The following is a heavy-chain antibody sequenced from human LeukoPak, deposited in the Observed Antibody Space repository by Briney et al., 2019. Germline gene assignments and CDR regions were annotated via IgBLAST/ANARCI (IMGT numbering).Heavy chain of an antibody. Sequence: GGSLRLSCAASGFXFSSHWMHWVCQAPGEGLLWVSGIKGDGSTTIYADSVKGRFTISRDNAKNTLYLQMNSLRAEDTAVYYCASWNYGFNWGQGTLVTVSS. V-gene: IGHV3-74*01. CDR3: ASWNYGFN. CDR1: GFXFSSHW. J-gene: IGHJ4*02. D-gene: IGHD3-3*01. CDR2: IKGDGSTT.